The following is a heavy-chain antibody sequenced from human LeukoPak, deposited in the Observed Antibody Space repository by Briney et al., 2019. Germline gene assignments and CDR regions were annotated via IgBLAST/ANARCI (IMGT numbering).Heavy chain of an antibody. V-gene: IGHV1-2*02. CDR1: GYTFTGYY. D-gene: IGHD1-26*01. CDR3: ARAFDSGSYMSAQDFDY. CDR2: INPNSGGT. Sequence: ASVKVSCKASGYTFTGYYMHWVRQAPGQGLEWMGWINPNSGGTNYAQKFQGRVTMTRDTSISTAYMELSRLRSDDTAVYYCARAFDSGSYMSAQDFDYWGQGTLVTVSS. J-gene: IGHJ4*02.